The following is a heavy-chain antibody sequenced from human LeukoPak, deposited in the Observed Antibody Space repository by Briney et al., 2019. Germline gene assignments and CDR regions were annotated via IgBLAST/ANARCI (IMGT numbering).Heavy chain of an antibody. J-gene: IGHJ3*02. CDR2: INWNGGST. CDR1: GFTFDDYG. CDR3: ARALYSGDGYKYLGAFDI. V-gene: IGHV3-20*04. Sequence: GGSLRLSCAASGFTFDDYGMSWVRQAPGKGLEWVSGINWNGGSTGYADSVKGRFTISRDNAKNSLYLQMNSLRAEDTALYYCARALYSGDGYKYLGAFDIWGQGTMVTVSS. D-gene: IGHD5-24*01.